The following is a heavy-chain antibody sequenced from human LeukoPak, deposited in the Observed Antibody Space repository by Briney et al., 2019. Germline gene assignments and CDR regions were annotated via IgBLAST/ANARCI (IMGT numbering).Heavy chain of an antibody. D-gene: IGHD3-10*01. CDR2: IYYSGST. V-gene: IGHV4-59*08. J-gene: IGHJ4*02. CDR3: ARLNGSGSYWFDY. Sequence: PSETLSLTCTVSGGSISSYYWSWIRQPPGKGLEWIGYIYYSGSTNYNPSLKSRVTISVDTSKNQFSLKLSSVTAADTAVYYCARLNGSGSYWFDYWGQGTLVTVSS. CDR1: GGSISSYY.